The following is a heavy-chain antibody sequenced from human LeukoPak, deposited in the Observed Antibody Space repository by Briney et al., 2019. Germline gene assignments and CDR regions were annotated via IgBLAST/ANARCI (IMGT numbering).Heavy chain of an antibody. CDR2: IYASGNT. Sequence: SETLSLTCTVSGGSVSSASYYWTWIRQPPGKGLEWIGYIYASGNTNYNPSLKSRVTISVGTSKNQFSLKLSSVTAADTAVYYCARDDGLGGMDVWGQGTTVTVSS. CDR1: GGSVSSASYY. CDR3: ARDDGLGGMDV. J-gene: IGHJ6*02. V-gene: IGHV4-61*01. D-gene: IGHD3-10*01.